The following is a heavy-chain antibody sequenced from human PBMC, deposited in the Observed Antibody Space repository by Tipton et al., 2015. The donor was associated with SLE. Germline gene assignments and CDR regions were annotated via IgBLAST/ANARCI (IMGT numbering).Heavy chain of an antibody. V-gene: IGHV4-59*01. D-gene: IGHD3-10*01. CDR2: IYYSGST. Sequence: TLSLTCTVSGGSISSYYWSWIRQPPGKGLEWIGYIYYSGSTNYKPSIKSRVTISVDTSKNQFSLKLSSVTAADTAVYYCARGRITMIRGVTSDAFDIWGQWTMVTVSS. CDR1: GGSISSYY. CDR3: ARGRITMIRGVTSDAFDI. J-gene: IGHJ3*02.